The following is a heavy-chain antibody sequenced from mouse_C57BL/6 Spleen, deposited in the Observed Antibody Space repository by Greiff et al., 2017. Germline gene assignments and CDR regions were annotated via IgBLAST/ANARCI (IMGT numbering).Heavy chain of an antibody. CDR2: INPNNGGT. CDR3: ASGGGDVVDY. CDR1: GYTFTDYN. Sequence: EVQLVESGPELVKPGASVKMSCKASGYTFTDYNMHWVKQSHGKSLEWIGSINPNNGGTSYNQKFKGNAPLTVNKTYSTAYMELRSLTSEDSAVYYCASGGGDVVDYWGQGTTLTVSS. J-gene: IGHJ2*01. V-gene: IGHV1-22*01.